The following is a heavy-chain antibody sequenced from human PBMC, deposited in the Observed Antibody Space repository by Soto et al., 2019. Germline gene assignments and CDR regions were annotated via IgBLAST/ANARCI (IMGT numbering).Heavy chain of an antibody. Sequence: ASVKVSCKASGYTFTSYDINWVRQNTGQGLEWMGWMNPNSGNTGYAQKFQGRVTMTRNTSISTAYMELSSLRSDDTALYYCARVKTSGYHNWFDPWGQGTLVTVSS. V-gene: IGHV1-8*01. CDR2: MNPNSGNT. J-gene: IGHJ5*02. CDR3: ARVKTSGYHNWFDP. CDR1: GYTFTSYD. D-gene: IGHD3-22*01.